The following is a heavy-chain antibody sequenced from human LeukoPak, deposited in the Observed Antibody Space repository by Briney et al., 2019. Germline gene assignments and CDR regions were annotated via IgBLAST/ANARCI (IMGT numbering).Heavy chain of an antibody. D-gene: IGHD2-2*01. Sequence: PGGSLRLSCAASGFTFSHYWLSWVRQAPGKGLEWVANIKQDGTEKNYVDSVKGRFTISRDNARNSLYLQMNSLRAEDTAVYYCVRDPYALFWGQGTLVSVSS. J-gene: IGHJ4*02. CDR3: VRDPYALF. CDR2: IKQDGTEK. V-gene: IGHV3-7*01. CDR1: GFTFSHYW.